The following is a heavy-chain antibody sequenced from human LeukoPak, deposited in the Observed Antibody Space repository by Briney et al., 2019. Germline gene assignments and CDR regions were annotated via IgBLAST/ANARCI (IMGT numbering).Heavy chain of an antibody. J-gene: IGHJ4*02. CDR3: ASVYDSWSGYYNY. CDR1: SGSINSHY. CDR2: TYYSGST. D-gene: IGHD3-3*01. Sequence: SETLSLTCTVSSGSINSHYWNWIRQPPGKGLEWLGYTYYSGSTNYNLSLKSRVTISVDTSKNQFSLELTSVTAADTAVYYCASVYDSWSGYYNYWGQGTLVTVSS. V-gene: IGHV4-59*11.